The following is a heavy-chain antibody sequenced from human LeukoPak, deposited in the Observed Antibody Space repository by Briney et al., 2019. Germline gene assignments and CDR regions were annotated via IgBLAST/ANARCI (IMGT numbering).Heavy chain of an antibody. Sequence: ASVKVSCKASGYTFTGYYMHWVRQAPGQGLAWMGWIKPNSGATNFAQKFQGRVTMTRDTSISTAYMEMTTLRSDDTALYYCARGSSITNGKFPNDYWGQGTLVSVSS. CDR1: GYTFTGYY. D-gene: IGHD2-2*01. V-gene: IGHV1-2*02. CDR3: ARGSSITNGKFPNDY. CDR2: IKPNSGAT. J-gene: IGHJ4*02.